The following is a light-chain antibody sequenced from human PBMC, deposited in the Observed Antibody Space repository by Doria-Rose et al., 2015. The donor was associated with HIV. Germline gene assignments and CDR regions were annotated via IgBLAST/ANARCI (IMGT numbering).Light chain of an antibody. CDR2: AVS. CDR3: QHFRSYPHGT. V-gene: IGKV1-13*02. J-gene: IGKJ5*01. Sequence: TQSPSSLSASVGDRVTITCRASQGIISSLAWYQHKPGRPPKLLIFAVSKLASGAPSRFTGSGSGTDFTLTINNLQPEDVATYYSQHFRSYPHGTFGQGTRLEI. CDR1: QGIISS.